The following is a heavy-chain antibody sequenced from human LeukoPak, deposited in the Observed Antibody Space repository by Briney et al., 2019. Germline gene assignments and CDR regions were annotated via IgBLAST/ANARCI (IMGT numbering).Heavy chain of an antibody. D-gene: IGHD6-19*01. CDR1: GFTFSSYW. Sequence: GGSLRLSCAASGFTFSSYWMHWVRQVPGKGLVWVSRINIDGSTTTHADSVKGRFTISRDNAKNTLYLQMNSLRAEDTALYYCARVGGPGWYGSWGQGTLVTVSS. CDR2: INIDGSTT. V-gene: IGHV3-74*03. J-gene: IGHJ5*02. CDR3: ARVGGPGWYGS.